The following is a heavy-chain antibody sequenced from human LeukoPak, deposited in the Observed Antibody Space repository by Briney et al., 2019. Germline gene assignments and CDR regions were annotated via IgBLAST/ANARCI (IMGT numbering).Heavy chain of an antibody. Sequence: SETLSLTCTVSGGSISSGDYYWSWIRQPPGKGLEWIGYTYYSGSTYYNPSLKSRVTISVDTSKNQFSLKLSSVTAAGTALYYCARDRGPDYDILTGRDAFDIWGQGTMVTVSS. CDR2: TYYSGST. CDR1: GGSISSGDYY. D-gene: IGHD3-9*01. CDR3: ARDRGPDYDILTGRDAFDI. V-gene: IGHV4-30-4*01. J-gene: IGHJ3*02.